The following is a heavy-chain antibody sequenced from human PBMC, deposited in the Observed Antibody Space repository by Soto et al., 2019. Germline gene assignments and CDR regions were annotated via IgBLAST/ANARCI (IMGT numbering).Heavy chain of an antibody. CDR2: ISYDGSNK. V-gene: IGHV3-30-3*01. D-gene: IGHD6-19*01. CDR3: APRSSGWYALPYYYYGMDV. CDR1: GFTFSSYA. J-gene: IGHJ6*02. Sequence: QVQLVESGGGVVQPGRSLRLSCAASGFTFSSYAMHWVRQAPGKGLEWVAVISYDGSNKYYADSVKGRFTISRDNSKNTLYLQMNSLRAEDTAVYYWAPRSSGWYALPYYYYGMDVWGQGTTVTVSS.